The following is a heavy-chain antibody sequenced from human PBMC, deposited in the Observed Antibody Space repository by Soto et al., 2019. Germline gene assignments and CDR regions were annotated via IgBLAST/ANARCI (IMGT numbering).Heavy chain of an antibody. D-gene: IGHD3-10*01. CDR2: ISHSGDTT. J-gene: IGHJ4*02. Sequence: EVQLLESGGGLVQPGGSLRLSCAASGITLSSYAMVWVRQAPGKGLEWVAGISHSGDTTFHADSVKGRFTISRDNFKSTLSLQMNSPRAEDTAVYYCAKVKDEGVLTTNLACWGQGTLVSVSS. CDR1: GITLSSYA. CDR3: AKVKDEGVLTTNLAC. V-gene: IGHV3-23*01.